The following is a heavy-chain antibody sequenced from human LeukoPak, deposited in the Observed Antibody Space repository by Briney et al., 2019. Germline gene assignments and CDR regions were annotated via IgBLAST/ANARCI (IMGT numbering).Heavy chain of an antibody. CDR2: ISYDGGKK. Sequence: PGGSLRLSCAASGFSFSTYGMHWVRQAPGKGLDWVAFISYDGGKKYFADSVKGRFTISRDNAKNSLYLQMNSLRAEDTAVYYCARDYGGNSRGFDYWGQGTLVTVSS. D-gene: IGHD4-23*01. CDR3: ARDYGGNSRGFDY. J-gene: IGHJ4*02. CDR1: GFSFSTYG. V-gene: IGHV3-33*08.